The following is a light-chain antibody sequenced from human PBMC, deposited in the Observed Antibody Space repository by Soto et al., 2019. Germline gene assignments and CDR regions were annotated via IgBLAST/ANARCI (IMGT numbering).Light chain of an antibody. J-gene: IGKJ4*01. CDR1: QSVSSSY. CDR2: GAS. CDR3: QQYGRSPLT. Sequence: EIVLTQSPGTLSLSPGERATLSCRASQSVSSSYLAWYQQKPGQAPRLLIYGASSRATGIPDRFSGSGSGTDFTLTISRLEPEDLAVYYCQQYGRSPLTFGGWTKGEIK. V-gene: IGKV3-20*01.